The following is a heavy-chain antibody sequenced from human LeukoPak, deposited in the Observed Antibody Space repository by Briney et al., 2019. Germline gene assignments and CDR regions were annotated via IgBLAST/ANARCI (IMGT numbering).Heavy chain of an antibody. J-gene: IGHJ5*02. D-gene: IGHD3-10*01. Sequence: GGSLRLSCAASGFTFSSYEMNWVRQAPGKGLEWVSYISSSGSTIYYADSVKGRFTISRDNAKNSLYLQMNSLRAEDTAVYYCARDSSTMVRGVHPSWFDPWGQGTLVTVSS. V-gene: IGHV3-48*03. CDR3: ARDSSTMVRGVHPSWFDP. CDR2: ISSSGSTI. CDR1: GFTFSSYE.